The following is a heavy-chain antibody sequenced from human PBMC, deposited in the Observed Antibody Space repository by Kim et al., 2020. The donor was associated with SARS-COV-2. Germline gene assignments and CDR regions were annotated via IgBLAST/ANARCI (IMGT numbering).Heavy chain of an antibody. CDR3: ARDPLVLRFLEWLSYGMDV. J-gene: IGHJ6*02. CDR1: GYTFTSYY. D-gene: IGHD3-3*01. Sequence: ASVKVSCKASGYTFTSYYMHWVRQAPGQGLEWMGIINPSGGSTSYAQKFQGRVTMTRDTSTSTVYMELSSLRSEDTAVYYCARDPLVLRFLEWLSYGMDVWGQGTTVTVSS. V-gene: IGHV1-46*01. CDR2: INPSGGST.